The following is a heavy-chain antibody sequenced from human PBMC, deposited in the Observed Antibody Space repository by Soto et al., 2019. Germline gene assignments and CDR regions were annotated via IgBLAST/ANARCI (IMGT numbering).Heavy chain of an antibody. D-gene: IGHD2-15*01. CDR1: GYTFTGYY. V-gene: IGHV1-2*02. Sequence: ASVKVSCKASGYTFTGYYMHWVRQAPGQGLEWMGWINPNSGGTNYAQKFQGRVTMTRDTSISTAYMELSRLRSDDTAVYYCAAPNVVVVAGGNYWGQVTLVTVSS. CDR3: AAPNVVVVAGGNY. CDR2: INPNSGGT. J-gene: IGHJ4*02.